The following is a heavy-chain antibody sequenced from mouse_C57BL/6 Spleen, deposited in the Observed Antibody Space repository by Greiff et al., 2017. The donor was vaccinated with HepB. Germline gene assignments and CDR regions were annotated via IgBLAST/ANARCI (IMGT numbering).Heavy chain of an antibody. V-gene: IGHV1-55*01. CDR1: GYTFTSYW. J-gene: IGHJ3*01. CDR3: ARDYGSSYVGFAY. D-gene: IGHD1-1*01. Sequence: QVQLQQSGAELVKPGASVKMSCKASGYTFTSYWITWVKQRPGQGLEWIGDIYPGSGSTNYNEKFKSKATLTVDTSSSTAYMQLSSLTSEDSAVYYCARDYGSSYVGFAYWGQGTLVTVSA. CDR2: IYPGSGST.